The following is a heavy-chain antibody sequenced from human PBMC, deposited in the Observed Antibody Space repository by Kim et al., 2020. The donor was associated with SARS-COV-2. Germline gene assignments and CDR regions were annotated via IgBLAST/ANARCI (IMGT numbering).Heavy chain of an antibody. V-gene: IGHV3-33*08. D-gene: IGHD4-17*01. Sequence: GGSLRLSCAASGFVFGSYGMHWGRQTPGKGLEWLAVIWNHGNNQNYADSVKGRFTVSRDNYKNTMYLQMDNLRAEDTGIYYCARWSGDYKNYFDHWGQGILVTVSS. CDR1: GFVFGSYG. CDR3: ARWSGDYKNYFDH. CDR2: IWNHGNNQ. J-gene: IGHJ4*02.